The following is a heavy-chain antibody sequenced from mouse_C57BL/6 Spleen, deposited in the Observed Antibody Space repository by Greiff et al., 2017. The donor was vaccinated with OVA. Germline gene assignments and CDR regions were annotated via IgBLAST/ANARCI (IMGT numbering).Heavy chain of an antibody. CDR3: ARGGLGQYFDV. V-gene: IGHV1-39*01. CDR2: INPNYGTT. J-gene: IGHJ1*03. Sequence: VQLQQSGPELVKPGASVKISCKASGYSFTDYNLNWVTQSHGKSLEWIGVINPNYGTTTSNQKFKGKATFNVDQASSTAYMQLNSLTSEGSAVYYCARGGLGQYFDVWGTGTTVTVSS. CDR1: GYSFTDYN. D-gene: IGHD4-1*01.